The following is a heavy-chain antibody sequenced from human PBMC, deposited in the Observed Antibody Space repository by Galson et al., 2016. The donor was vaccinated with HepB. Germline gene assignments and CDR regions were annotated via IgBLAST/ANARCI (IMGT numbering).Heavy chain of an antibody. CDR1: GVSFSDFY. CDR3: EIQNSRGLVWRNYLDY. J-gene: IGHJ4*02. Sequence: SETLSLTCSVSGVSFSDFYWNWIRQRPGEGLEWIGYISNRATTIYNPSLRSRVTISLDTSKSQFFLRMSSVTAADTAIYYCEIQNSRGLVWRNYLDYWGQGALVTVSS. D-gene: IGHD4-11*01. V-gene: IGHV4-59*08. CDR2: ISNRATT.